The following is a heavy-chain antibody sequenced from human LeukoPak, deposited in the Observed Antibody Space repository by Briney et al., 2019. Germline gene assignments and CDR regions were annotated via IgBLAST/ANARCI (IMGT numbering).Heavy chain of an antibody. CDR3: ARRKGIAVAGDAFDI. Sequence: ESLQISCKCSGYNFTSFWIGWARQLPGKGLEWMGIIYPGDSDTRYSPSFQGQVTISADKSISTAYLQWSSLKASDTAMYYCARRKGIAVAGDAFDIWGQGTMVTVSS. D-gene: IGHD6-19*01. CDR2: IYPGDSDT. V-gene: IGHV5-51*01. J-gene: IGHJ3*02. CDR1: GYNFTSFW.